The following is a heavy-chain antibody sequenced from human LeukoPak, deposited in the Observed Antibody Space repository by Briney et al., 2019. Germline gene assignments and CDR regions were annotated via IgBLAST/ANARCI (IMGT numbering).Heavy chain of an antibody. CDR1: GFTFSSYA. J-gene: IGHJ6*02. CDR2: ISGSGVST. V-gene: IGHV3-23*01. D-gene: IGHD3-10*01. CDR3: AKDRRGNYYYYYGMDV. Sequence: PGGSLRLSCAASGFTFSSYAMSWVRQAPGKGLEWVSAISGSGVSTYYADSVKGRFTISRDNPKNTLYLQMNSLRAEDTAVYYCAKDRRGNYYYYYGMDVWGQGTTVTVSS.